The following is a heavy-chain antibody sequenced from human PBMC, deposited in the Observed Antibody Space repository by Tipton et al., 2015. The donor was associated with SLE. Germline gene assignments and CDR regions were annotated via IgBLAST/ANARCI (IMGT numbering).Heavy chain of an antibody. D-gene: IGHD2-2*02. J-gene: IGHJ6*03. CDR2: MNPNSGNT. V-gene: IGHV1-8*01. Sequence: QSGPEVKKPGASVKVSCKASGYTFTSYDINWVRQATGQGLEWMGWMNPNSGNTGYAQKFQGRVTMTRNTSISTAYMELSSLRSEDTAGYYCARANPHIVVVPAAIKHYYYYMDVWGKGTTVTVSS. CDR1: GYTFTSYD. CDR3: ARANPHIVVVPAAIKHYYYYMDV.